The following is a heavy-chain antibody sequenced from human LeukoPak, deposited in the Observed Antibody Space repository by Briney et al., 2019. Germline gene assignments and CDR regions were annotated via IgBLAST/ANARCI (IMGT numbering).Heavy chain of an antibody. CDR1: GITFSSYY. CDR2: IKQDGRAK. Sequence: GGSLRLSCAASGITFSSYYMSWVRQAPGKGLEWVANIKQDGRAKYYVDSVKGRFTISRDNAKNSLHLQMNSLRAEDTAVYFCAGVLAGGLEFTFAYWGQGVLVTVSS. J-gene: IGHJ4*02. V-gene: IGHV3-7*01. D-gene: IGHD3-16*01. CDR3: AGVLAGGLEFTFAY.